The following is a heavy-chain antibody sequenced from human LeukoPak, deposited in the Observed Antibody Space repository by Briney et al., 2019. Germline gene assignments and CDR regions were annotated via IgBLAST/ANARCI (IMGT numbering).Heavy chain of an antibody. D-gene: IGHD4-23*01. Sequence: SVKVSCKASGGTFSSYAISWVRQAPGQGLEWMGGIIPIFGTANYAQKFQGRVTITADESTSTAYMELSSLRSEDRAVYYCARSRDYGGNWGFDSWGQGTLVTVSS. CDR2: IIPIFGTA. CDR3: ARSRDYGGNWGFDS. V-gene: IGHV1-69*13. CDR1: GGTFSSYA. J-gene: IGHJ4*02.